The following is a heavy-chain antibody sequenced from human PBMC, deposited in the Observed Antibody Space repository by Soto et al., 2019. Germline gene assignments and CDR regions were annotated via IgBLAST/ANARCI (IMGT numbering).Heavy chain of an antibody. CDR2: ASYSGKT. CDR1: AGSITPYY. V-gene: IGHV4-59*07. Sequence: QVQLQESGPGLVKTSDTLSLTCTVSAGSITPYYWSWIRQPPGEGLQWIEYASYSGKTGYNPSFKSRVTMSIDTSKNEFALKLTSLTAADAATYYCTRQQYTVVTAFDVWGQGTTVALS. CDR3: TRQQYTVVTAFDV. J-gene: IGHJ3*01. D-gene: IGHD2-15*01.